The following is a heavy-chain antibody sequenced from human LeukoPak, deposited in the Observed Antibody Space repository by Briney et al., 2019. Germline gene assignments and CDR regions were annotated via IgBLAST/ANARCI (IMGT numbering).Heavy chain of an antibody. Sequence: ASVKVSCKASGGTFSSYAITWVRQAPGQGLEWIGGIIPVFQTPNYAQNFRGRVTITTDESTRTAYMELSSLRSEDTAIYYCARDSTLSRVITATTTYHYFYYIDVWGKGTTVIISS. V-gene: IGHV1-69*05. CDR1: GGTFSSYA. CDR2: IIPVFQTP. D-gene: IGHD3-22*01. CDR3: ARDSTLSRVITATTTYHYFYYIDV. J-gene: IGHJ6*03.